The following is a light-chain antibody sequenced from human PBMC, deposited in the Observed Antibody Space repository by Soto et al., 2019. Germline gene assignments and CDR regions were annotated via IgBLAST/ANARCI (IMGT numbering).Light chain of an antibody. CDR3: QQFYTTPT. Sequence: DIVMTQFPDSLGVSLGERATINCRSSQSLLYIANNKNYLAWYQQKPGQPPKLLISWASARESGVPDRFSGSGSGADFTLTISSLHAEDVGLYYCQQFYTTPTFGGGTKVELK. V-gene: IGKV4-1*01. CDR1: QSLLYIANNKNY. J-gene: IGKJ4*01. CDR2: WAS.